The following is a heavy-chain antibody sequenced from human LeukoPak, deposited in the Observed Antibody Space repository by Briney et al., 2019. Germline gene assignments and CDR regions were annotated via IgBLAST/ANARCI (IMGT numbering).Heavy chain of an antibody. Sequence: PGTLSLTCTVSGGSISNSNWWSWVRQPPGKGLEWIGEVSQSGSTNYNPSLKSRVTMSLDKSKNQFSLKLNSVTAADTALYYCETYESSGYYRGWFWGQGTLVTVSS. V-gene: IGHV4-4*03. CDR1: GGSISNSNW. D-gene: IGHD3-22*01. CDR2: VSQSGST. CDR3: ETYESSGYYRGWF. J-gene: IGHJ4*02.